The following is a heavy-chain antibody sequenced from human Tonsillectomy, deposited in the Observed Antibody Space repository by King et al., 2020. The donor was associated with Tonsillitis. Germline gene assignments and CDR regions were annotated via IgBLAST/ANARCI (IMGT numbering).Heavy chain of an antibody. CDR2: IYYSGST. Sequence: VQLQESGPGLVKPSQTLSLTCAVSGGSISSGGYSWSWIRQPPGKGLEWIGYIYYSGSTYYNPSLTSRVTISVDTSKNQFSLKLSSVTAAAPAGYFCARIGGRTVDPWGQGTLVTVSS. CDR3: ARIGGRTVDP. CDR1: GGSISSGGYS. J-gene: IGHJ5*02. D-gene: IGHD2-15*01. V-gene: IGHV4-30-4*07.